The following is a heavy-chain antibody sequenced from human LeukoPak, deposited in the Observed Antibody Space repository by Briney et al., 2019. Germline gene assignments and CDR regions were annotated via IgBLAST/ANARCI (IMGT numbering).Heavy chain of an antibody. CDR2: IYPGDSDT. CDR1: GYSFTSYW. CDR3: ARAGSSGYERYYYYYMDV. D-gene: IGHD3-22*01. Sequence: GESLKISCKGSGYSFTSYWIGWVRPMPGKGLGWMGIIYPGDSDTRYSPSFQGQVTISADKSISTAYLQWSSLKASDTAMYYCARAGSSGYERYYYYYMDVWGKGTTVTVSS. J-gene: IGHJ6*03. V-gene: IGHV5-51*01.